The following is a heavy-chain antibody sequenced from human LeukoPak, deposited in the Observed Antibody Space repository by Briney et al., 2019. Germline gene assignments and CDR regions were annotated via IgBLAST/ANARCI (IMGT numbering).Heavy chain of an antibody. V-gene: IGHV3-7*01. D-gene: IGHD3-22*01. Sequence: GGSLRLSCAASGFTFSGYWMSWVRQAPGKGLEWVANIKQDGSEKYYVDSVKGRFTISRDNAKNSLYLQMNSLRAEDTAVYYCARARPYYDSSGYHDAFDIWGQGTMVTVSS. J-gene: IGHJ3*02. CDR3: ARARPYYDSSGYHDAFDI. CDR1: GFTFSGYW. CDR2: IKQDGSEK.